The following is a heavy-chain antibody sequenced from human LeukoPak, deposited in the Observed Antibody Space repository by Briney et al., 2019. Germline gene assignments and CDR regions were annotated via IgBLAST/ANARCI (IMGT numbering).Heavy chain of an antibody. CDR1: GYTFTRNA. Sequence: VASVKVSCKASGYTFTRNATTWVRQAPGQGLEWVGWISGNNGDTRYAQKFQDRVTVSTDTSTSTAYMELRSLKSDDTAVYYCARDGGTAGYSSGSDYWGQGTLVTVSS. V-gene: IGHV1-18*01. CDR3: ARDGGTAGYSSGSDY. CDR2: ISGNNGDT. D-gene: IGHD3-22*01. J-gene: IGHJ4*02.